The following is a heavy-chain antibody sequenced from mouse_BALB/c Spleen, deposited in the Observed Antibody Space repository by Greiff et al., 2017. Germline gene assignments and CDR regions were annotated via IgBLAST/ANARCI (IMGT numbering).Heavy chain of an antibody. V-gene: IGHV7-3*02. D-gene: IGHD2-14*01. CDR1: GFTFTDYY. CDR2: IRNKANGYTT. J-gene: IGHJ2*01. Sequence: EVQGVESGGGLVQPGGSLRLSCATSGFTFTDYYMSWVRQPPGKALEWLGFIRNKANGYTTEYSASVKGRFTISRVNSQSILYLQMNTLRAEDSATYYCAGGHRYLFDYRGQGTTLTVSS. CDR3: AGGHRYLFDY.